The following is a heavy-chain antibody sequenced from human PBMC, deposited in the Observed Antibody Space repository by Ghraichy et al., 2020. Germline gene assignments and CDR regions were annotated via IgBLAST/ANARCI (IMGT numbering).Heavy chain of an antibody. D-gene: IGHD3-22*01. CDR1: GGSISSYY. V-gene: IGHV4-59*01. CDR3: ARVVVIRGLDP. CDR2: IYYSGST. Sequence: SETLSLTCTVSGGSISSYYWSWIRQPPGKGLEWIGYIYYSGSTNYNPSLKSRVTISVDTSKNQFSLKLSSVTAADTAVYYCARVVVIRGLDPWGQGTLVTVSS. J-gene: IGHJ5*02.